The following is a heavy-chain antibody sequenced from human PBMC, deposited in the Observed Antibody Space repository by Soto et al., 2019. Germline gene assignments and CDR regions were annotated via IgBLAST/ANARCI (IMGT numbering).Heavy chain of an antibody. J-gene: IGHJ4*02. CDR3: ARDEYCTNGVCYFDS. V-gene: IGHV3-21*01. CDR1: GFTFSSYS. CDR2: ISSSGTYI. Sequence: GGSLRLSCAASGFTFSSYSMNWVRQAPGKGLEWVSSISSSGTYIYYADSVKGRFTISRDNAKNSLYLQMNSLRAEDTAVYYCARDEYCTNGVCYFDSWGQGTLVTVSS. D-gene: IGHD2-8*01.